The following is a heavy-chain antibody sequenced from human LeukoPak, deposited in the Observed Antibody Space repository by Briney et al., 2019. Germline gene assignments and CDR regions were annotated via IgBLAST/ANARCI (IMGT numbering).Heavy chain of an antibody. CDR1: GYTFSSYG. Sequence: GRSLRLSCAASGYTFSSYGMHWVRQAPGKGLEWVAVIWYDGSNKYYADSVKGRFTISRDNSKNTLYLQMNSLRAEDTAVCYCARDRSGSYSFDYWGQGTLVTVSS. CDR2: IWYDGSNK. V-gene: IGHV3-33*01. J-gene: IGHJ4*02. D-gene: IGHD1-26*01. CDR3: ARDRSGSYSFDY.